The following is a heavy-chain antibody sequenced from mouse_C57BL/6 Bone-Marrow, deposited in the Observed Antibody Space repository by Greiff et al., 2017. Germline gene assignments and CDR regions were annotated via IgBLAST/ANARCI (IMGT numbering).Heavy chain of an antibody. Sequence: QVQLQQSGAELVKPGASVTISCKASGYAFSSSWMNWVKQRPGKSLEWIGQIYPGDGDTNYNGKFKGKATLTADKSSSTAYMQLSSLTSDDSAVYVCARGAYWGQGTLVTVSA. CDR3: ARGAY. CDR1: GYAFSSSW. V-gene: IGHV1-80*01. CDR2: IYPGDGDT. J-gene: IGHJ3*01.